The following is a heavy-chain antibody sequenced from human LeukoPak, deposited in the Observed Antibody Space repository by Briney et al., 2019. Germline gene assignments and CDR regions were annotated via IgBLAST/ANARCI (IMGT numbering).Heavy chain of an antibody. V-gene: IGHV3-30*18. CDR1: GFTFSSCG. CDR3: AKASHKVIVAAGTAA. J-gene: IGHJ5*02. CDR2: ISYDGSNK. D-gene: IGHD6-13*01. Sequence: GGSLRLSCAASGFTFSSCGMHWVRQAPGKGLEWVAVISYDGSNKYYADSVKGRFTISRDNSKNTLYLQMNSLRAEDTAVYYCAKASHKVIVAAGTAAWGQGTLVTVSS.